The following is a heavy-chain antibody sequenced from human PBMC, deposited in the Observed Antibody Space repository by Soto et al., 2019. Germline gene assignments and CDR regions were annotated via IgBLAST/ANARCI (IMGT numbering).Heavy chain of an antibody. J-gene: IGHJ6*02. D-gene: IGHD2-15*01. CDR3: ARQPEDILKGMDV. CDR1: GGTFSSYA. CDR2: IIPIFGTA. V-gene: IGHV1-69*06. Sequence: ASVKVSCKASGGTFSSYAISWVRQAPGQGLEWMGGIIPIFGTANYAQKFQGRVTITADKSTSTAYMDLSSLRSDDTAVYYCARQPEDILKGMDVLGQGTTGTVSS.